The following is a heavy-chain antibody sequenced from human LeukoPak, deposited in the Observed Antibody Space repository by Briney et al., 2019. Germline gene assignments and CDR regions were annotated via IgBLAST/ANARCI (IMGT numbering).Heavy chain of an antibody. V-gene: IGHV4-38-2*02. Sequence: SETLSLTCTVSGYSISSGYYWGWIRQPPGKGLEWIGNIYHSGSTFYNPSLKSRVTISVDTSTTQFSLKLSSVTAADTAVYYCARGYSSSWYFNWFDPWGQGTLVTVSS. J-gene: IGHJ5*02. CDR2: IYHSGST. CDR3: ARGYSSSWYFNWFDP. CDR1: GYSISSGYY. D-gene: IGHD6-13*01.